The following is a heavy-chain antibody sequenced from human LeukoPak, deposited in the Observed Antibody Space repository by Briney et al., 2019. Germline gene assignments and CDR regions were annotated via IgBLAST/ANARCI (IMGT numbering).Heavy chain of an antibody. Sequence: ASVKVSCKASGYTFTSNYIHWIRQAPGQGLEWMGWVNPNTGGSYYAQKFQDRVTMTRDASITTAYMELNRLTSDDTAVYYCGRDLDSRQDVDQPGGQGTLVTVSS. D-gene: IGHD5-12*01. CDR3: GRDLDSRQDVDQP. CDR1: GYTFTSNY. CDR2: VNPNTGGS. V-gene: IGHV1-2*02. J-gene: IGHJ4*02.